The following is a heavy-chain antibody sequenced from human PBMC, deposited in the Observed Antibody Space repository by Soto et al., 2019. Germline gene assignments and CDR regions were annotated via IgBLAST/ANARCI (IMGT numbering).Heavy chain of an antibody. CDR3: VKHPIFGVVTHYFAH. CDR2: ISGSGGDT. D-gene: IGHD3-3*01. J-gene: IGHJ4*02. V-gene: IGHV3-23*01. Sequence: EVQLLESGGTLVQPGGSLRLSCVVSGFSFSSYAMGWVRQAPGKGLEWVSSISGSGGDTYYGDSVKGRFTISRDNSKNTLYLEANSLTAEDTAVYYCVKHPIFGVVTHYFAHWGQGTLVTVSS. CDR1: GFSFSSYA.